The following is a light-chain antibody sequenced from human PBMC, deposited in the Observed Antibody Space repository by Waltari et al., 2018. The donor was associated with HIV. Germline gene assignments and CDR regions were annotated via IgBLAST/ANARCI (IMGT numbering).Light chain of an antibody. V-gene: IGLV3-1*01. CDR3: QAWDSSTVV. J-gene: IGLJ2*01. CDR2: QDS. CDR1: KLGDKY. Sequence: SYELTQPPSVSVSPGQTASITCSGDKLGDKYACWYQQKPGQSTVLVIDQDSKRPSGIPERFSGSNSGNTATLTISGTQAMDEADYYCQAWDSSTVVFGGGTKLTVL.